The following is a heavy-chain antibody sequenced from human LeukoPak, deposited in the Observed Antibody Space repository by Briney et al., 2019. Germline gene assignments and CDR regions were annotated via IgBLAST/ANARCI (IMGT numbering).Heavy chain of an antibody. J-gene: IGHJ4*02. V-gene: IGHV3-11*05. D-gene: IGHD1-26*01. Sequence: PGGTLTLSCAASGVTFRDYYLSWIRQPPGKGLEWVSSISTSSSYTNYADSVKGRFTISRDNANNSLYLQMNSLRAEDTAVYYCARGGARYFDHWGQGILVTVSS. CDR1: GVTFRDYY. CDR3: ARGGARYFDH. CDR2: ISTSSSYT.